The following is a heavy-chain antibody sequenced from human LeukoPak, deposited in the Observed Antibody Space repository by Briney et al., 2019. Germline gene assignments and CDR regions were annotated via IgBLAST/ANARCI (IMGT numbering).Heavy chain of an antibody. J-gene: IGHJ6*02. D-gene: IGHD2-2*01. V-gene: IGHV3-48*03. Sequence: GGSLRLSCAASGFTFSSYEMNWVRQAPGKGLEWVSFISSGGSNMYYVDSVKGRFTISRDNAKNSLYLQMNSLRAEDTAVYYCARWYCSGPSCHCYYLGMDVWGQGTTVTVSS. CDR2: ISSGGSNM. CDR3: ARWYCSGPSCHCYYLGMDV. CDR1: GFTFSSYE.